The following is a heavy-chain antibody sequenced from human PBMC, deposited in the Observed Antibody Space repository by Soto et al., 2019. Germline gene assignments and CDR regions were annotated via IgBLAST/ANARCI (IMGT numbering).Heavy chain of an antibody. CDR3: ERGGASSKWLDP. J-gene: IGHJ5*02. D-gene: IGHD3-10*01. CDR2: IYYTGNT. V-gene: IGHV4-59*01. Sequence: QVQLQESGPGLVKPSETLSLTCTVSGGSISGYYWSWIRQPPGKGLEWIGYIYYTGNTSYNSSLNSRVAMSVDTSQNQFSLHLNYVTAADTAVYYSERGGASSKWLDPWGQGTLVTVSS. CDR1: GGSISGYY.